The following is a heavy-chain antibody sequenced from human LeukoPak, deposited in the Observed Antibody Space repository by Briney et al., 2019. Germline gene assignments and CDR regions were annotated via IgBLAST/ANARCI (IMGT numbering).Heavy chain of an antibody. CDR2: ISAYNGNT. J-gene: IGHJ4*02. Sequence: ASVKVSCKASGGTSSTSAISWVRQAPGQGLEWMGWISAYNGNTNYAQNLQGRVTMTTDTSTSTAYMELRSLRSDDTAVYYCARGLLDYWGQGTLVTVSS. CDR3: ARGLLDY. V-gene: IGHV1-18*01. CDR1: GGTSSTSA.